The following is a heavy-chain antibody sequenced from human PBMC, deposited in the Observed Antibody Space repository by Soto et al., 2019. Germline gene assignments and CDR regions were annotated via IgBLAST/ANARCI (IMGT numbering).Heavy chain of an antibody. V-gene: IGHV4-30-4*01. D-gene: IGHD3-3*01. CDR2: IYYSGSA. J-gene: IGHJ4*02. CDR1: NGPINSADYY. Sequence: SETLSLTCTVSNGPINSADYYWSWIRQAPGKGLEWIGYIYYSGSASYNPTLKGRVSISLDTSKNQFSLSLRSVTAADTAVYFCSRSFRVRPTPPSLDYWGQGNLVTFSS. CDR3: SRSFRVRPTPPSLDY.